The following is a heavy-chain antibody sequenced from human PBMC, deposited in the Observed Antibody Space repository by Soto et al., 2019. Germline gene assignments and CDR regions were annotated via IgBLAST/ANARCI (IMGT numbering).Heavy chain of an antibody. J-gene: IGHJ4*02. CDR3: AIASGYCISTSCYGNYFDY. CDR2: IYPGDSET. CDR1: GYSFTSHW. Sequence: PGESLKISCKGSGYSFTSHWIGWVRQMPGKGLEWMGIIYPGDSETRYSPSFQGQVTISADKSISTAYLQWSSLKASDTAMYYCAIASGYCISTSCYGNYFDYWGQGTLVTVSS. D-gene: IGHD2-2*01. V-gene: IGHV5-51*01.